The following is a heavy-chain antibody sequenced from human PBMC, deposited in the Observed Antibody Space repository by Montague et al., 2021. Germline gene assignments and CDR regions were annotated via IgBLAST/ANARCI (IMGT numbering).Heavy chain of an antibody. CDR2: TSATGGGT. V-gene: IGHV3-23*01. J-gene: IGHJ4*02. D-gene: IGHD6-13*01. Sequence: SLRLSCAASGFTFSSYAMSWVRQAPGKGLEWVSGTSATGGGTFYADSVKGRFITSRDNSKNPLFLQMNILRADDTAVYYCAKNRAAPGRSSFDYWGQGTLVTVSS. CDR1: GFTFSSYA. CDR3: AKNRAAPGRSSFDY.